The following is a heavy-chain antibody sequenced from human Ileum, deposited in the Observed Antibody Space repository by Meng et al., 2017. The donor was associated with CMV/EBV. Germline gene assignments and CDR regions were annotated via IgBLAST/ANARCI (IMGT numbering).Heavy chain of an antibody. CDR3: ARGPPTVTPEGWFDP. D-gene: IGHD4-11*01. CDR1: GGSFSGYY. Sequence: SETLSLTCAVYGGSFSGYYWSWIRQPPGKGLEWIGEINHSGSTNYNPSLKSRVTISVDTSKNQFSLKLSSVTAADTAVYYCARGPPTVTPEGWFDPWGQGTLVTVSS. CDR2: INHSGST. J-gene: IGHJ5*02. V-gene: IGHV4-34*01.